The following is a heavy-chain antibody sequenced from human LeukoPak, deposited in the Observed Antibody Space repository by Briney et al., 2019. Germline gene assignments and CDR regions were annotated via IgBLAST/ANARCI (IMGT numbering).Heavy chain of an antibody. CDR3: ARTPIYYFDNSGYYN. CDR1: GGSISNYY. Sequence: PSETLSLTCTVSGGSISNYYWSWLRQPAGKGLAWSGLIYARGNTNYNPSLKSRVTMSIDTSKNQFSLKLTSVTAADTAVYYCARTPIYYFDNSGYYNWGQGTLVTVSS. V-gene: IGHV4-4*07. J-gene: IGHJ4*02. D-gene: IGHD3-22*01. CDR2: IYARGNT.